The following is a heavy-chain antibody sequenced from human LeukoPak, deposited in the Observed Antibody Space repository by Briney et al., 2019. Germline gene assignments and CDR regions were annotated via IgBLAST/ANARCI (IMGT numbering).Heavy chain of an antibody. D-gene: IGHD3-22*01. CDR1: GDSVSTSH. CDR3: ARDRGVYDSSGSPQPFYFDC. CDR2: ILHSGNT. J-gene: IGHJ4*02. V-gene: IGHV4-59*02. Sequence: SETLSLTCSVSGDSVSTSHWSWIRQPPGKGLEWVGYILHSGNTHYNPSLKSRVTISVDTSKNQFSLKLISVTAADTAVYYCARDRGVYDSSGSPQPFYFDCWGQGALVTVSS.